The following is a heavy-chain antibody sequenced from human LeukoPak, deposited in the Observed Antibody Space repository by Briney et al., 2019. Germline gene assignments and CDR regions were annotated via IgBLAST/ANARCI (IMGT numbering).Heavy chain of an antibody. V-gene: IGHV1-46*01. CDR1: RYTFTSYY. D-gene: IGHD2-15*01. Sequence: EASVKVSCKASRYTFTSYYMHWVRQAPGQGLEWMGIINPSGGSTTYAQKFQGRVTMTRDTPTSTVYMELSSLRPEDTAVYYCARGGLNGGATLNWFDPWGQGTLVTVSS. CDR3: ARGGLNGGATLNWFDP. J-gene: IGHJ5*02. CDR2: INPSGGST.